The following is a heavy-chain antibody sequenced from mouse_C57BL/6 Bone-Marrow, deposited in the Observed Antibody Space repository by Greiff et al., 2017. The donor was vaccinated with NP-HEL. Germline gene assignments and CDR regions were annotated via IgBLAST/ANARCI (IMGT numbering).Heavy chain of an antibody. CDR1: GFTFSSYA. D-gene: IGHD2-2*01. CDR2: ISDGGSYT. CDR3: ARDGYDGYFDV. V-gene: IGHV5-4*01. Sequence: DVKLVESGGGLVKPGGSLKLSCAASGFTFSSYAMSWVRQTPEKRLEWVATISDGGSYTYYPDNVKGRFTISRDNAKNNLYLQMSHLTSEDTAMYYCARDGYDGYFDVWGTGTTVTVSS. J-gene: IGHJ1*03.